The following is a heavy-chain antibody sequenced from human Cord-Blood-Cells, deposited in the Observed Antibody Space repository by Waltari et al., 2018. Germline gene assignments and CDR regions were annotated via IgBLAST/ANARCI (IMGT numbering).Heavy chain of an antibody. CDR3: ARSYSNYYYYGMDV. J-gene: IGHJ6*02. CDR2: IYSGGST. D-gene: IGHD4-4*01. CDR1: GFTVSSNY. V-gene: IGHV3-53*01. Sequence: EVQLVESGGGLIQPGGSLRLSCAASGFTVSSNYMSWVRQAPGKGLEWVSVIYSGGSTYYADSVKGRFTISRDNSKNTLYLQMNSLRAEDMAVYYCARSYSNYYYYGMDVWGQGTTVTVS.